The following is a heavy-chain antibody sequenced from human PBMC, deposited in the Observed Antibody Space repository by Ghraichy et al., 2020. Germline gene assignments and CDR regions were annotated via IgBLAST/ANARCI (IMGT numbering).Heavy chain of an antibody. J-gene: IGHJ6*02. CDR2: IKQDGSEK. Sequence: GGSLRLSCAASGFTFSSYWMSWVRQAPGKGLEWVANIKQDGSEKYYVDSVKGRFTISRDNAKNSLYLQMNSLRAEDTAVYYCARVHEEAMMGESMDVWGQGTTVTVSS. V-gene: IGHV3-7*01. CDR3: ARVHEEAMMGESMDV. D-gene: IGHD3-22*01. CDR1: GFTFSSYW.